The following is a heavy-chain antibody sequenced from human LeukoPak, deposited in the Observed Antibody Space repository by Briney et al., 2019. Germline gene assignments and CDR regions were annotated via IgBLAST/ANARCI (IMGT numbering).Heavy chain of an antibody. Sequence: PSETLSLTRAVYVGSFSDYSWSWIRQSPGKGLEWIGEITYSGSTNYNPSLKSRVTISIDTSKNQFSLKVTSLTAADTAVYYCARDQGGLWGQGTLVTVSS. J-gene: IGHJ4*02. D-gene: IGHD2-2*01. CDR2: ITYSGST. CDR1: VGSFSDYS. CDR3: ARDQGGL. V-gene: IGHV4-34*01.